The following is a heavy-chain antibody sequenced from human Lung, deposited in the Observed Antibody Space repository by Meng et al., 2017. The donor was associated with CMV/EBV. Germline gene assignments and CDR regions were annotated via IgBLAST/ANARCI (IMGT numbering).Heavy chain of an antibody. V-gene: IGHV1-46*01. D-gene: IGHD6-13*01. Sequence: AXVXVSXXASGYTLINYYIHWVRRAPGQGLEWMGIINPSDNTTIYAQKFQSRVTMTRDTSTSTVYMQLSSLRSDDTALDYCAIDLGYSSSWYFQYYFDCWGQGTXVTVSS. J-gene: IGHJ4*02. CDR3: AIDLGYSSSWYFQYYFDC. CDR2: INPSDNTT. CDR1: GYTLINYY.